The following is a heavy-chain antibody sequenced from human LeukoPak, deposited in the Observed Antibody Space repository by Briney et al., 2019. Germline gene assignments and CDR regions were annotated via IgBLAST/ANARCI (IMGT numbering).Heavy chain of an antibody. D-gene: IGHD1-26*01. Sequence: GGSLRLSCAAPGFTFSTYWMSWVRQAPGKGLEWVANIKQDGSEKFYVGSVKGRFTISRDNSKNILYLEMNSLRVDDTAVYYCAKDTAPLGATKEFDHWGQGTLVTVSS. V-gene: IGHV3-7*03. CDR2: IKQDGSEK. CDR1: GFTFSTYW. CDR3: AKDTAPLGATKEFDH. J-gene: IGHJ4*02.